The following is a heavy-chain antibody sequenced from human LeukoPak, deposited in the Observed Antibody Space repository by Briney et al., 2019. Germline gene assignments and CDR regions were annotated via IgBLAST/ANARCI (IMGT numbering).Heavy chain of an antibody. D-gene: IGHD7-27*01. CDR2: IISITDGGTA. CDR1: GFTFSNAW. Sequence: GVSLRLSCAASGFTFSNAWMSWVRQAPGKGLEWVGRIISITDGGTADFVATVKGRFTISRNNSKNTLYLQVNSLNTENTAVYYCTTGNWGYFSYWGQGTLVTVSP. V-gene: IGHV3-15*01. CDR3: TTGNWGYFSY. J-gene: IGHJ4*02.